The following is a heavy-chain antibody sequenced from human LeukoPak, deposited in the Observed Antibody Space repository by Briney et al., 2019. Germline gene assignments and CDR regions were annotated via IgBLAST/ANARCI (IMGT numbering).Heavy chain of an antibody. CDR1: GYTFTSYG. D-gene: IGHD6-19*01. J-gene: IGHJ4*02. CDR2: ISPYNGHT. V-gene: IGHV1-18*01. Sequence: ASVKVSCKASGYTFTSYGVSWVRQAPGQGLEWMGWISPYNGHTNYAQKLQGRVTMTTDTSTSTAYMELRSLRSDDTAVYYCARDHSIAVAGIKDCWGQGTLVTVSS. CDR3: ARDHSIAVAGIKDC.